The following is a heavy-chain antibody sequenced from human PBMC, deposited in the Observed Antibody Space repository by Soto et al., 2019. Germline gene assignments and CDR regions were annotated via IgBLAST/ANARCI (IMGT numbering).Heavy chain of an antibody. J-gene: IGHJ6*02. V-gene: IGHV1-69*13. CDR3: ASRAVGSSGWRHYYYGMDV. CDR2: IIPIFGTA. CDR1: GGTFSSYA. Sequence: SVKVSCKASGGTFSSYAISWVRQAPGQGLEWMGGIIPIFGTANYAQKFQGRVTITADESTSTAYMELSSLRSEDTAVYYCASRAVGSSGWRHYYYGMDVWGQGTTVTVSS. D-gene: IGHD6-19*01.